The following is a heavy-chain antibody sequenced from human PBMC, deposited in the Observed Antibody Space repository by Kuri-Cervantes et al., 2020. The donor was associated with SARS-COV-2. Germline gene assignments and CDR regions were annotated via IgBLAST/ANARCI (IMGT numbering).Heavy chain of an antibody. J-gene: IGHJ4*02. V-gene: IGHV1-18*04. D-gene: IGHD2-15*01. Sequence: ASVKVSCKASDYTFTSYGISWVRQAPGQGLEWMGWISAYNGNTNYAQKLQGRVTMTTDTSTSTVYMELSSLRSEDTAVYYCAIYCSGGSCYGGYFDYWGQGTLVTVSS. CDR2: ISAYNGNT. CDR3: AIYCSGGSCYGGYFDY. CDR1: DYTFTSYG.